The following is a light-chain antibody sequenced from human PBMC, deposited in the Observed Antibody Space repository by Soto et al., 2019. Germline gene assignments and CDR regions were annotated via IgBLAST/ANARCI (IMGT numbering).Light chain of an antibody. V-gene: IGLV2-23*02. Sequence: QSVLTQPASVSGSPGQSITISCTGTSSDVGSYNLVSWYQQHPGKAPKLMIYEVSKRPSGVSDRFSGSKSGNTASLTISGLQAEDEADYYCCSYGGRSTRVFGGGTKLTVL. CDR3: CSYGGRSTRV. J-gene: IGLJ3*02. CDR1: SSDVGSYNL. CDR2: EVS.